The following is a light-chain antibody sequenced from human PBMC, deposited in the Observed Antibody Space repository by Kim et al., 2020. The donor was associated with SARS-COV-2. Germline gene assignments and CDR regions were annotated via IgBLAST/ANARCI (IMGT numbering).Light chain of an antibody. J-gene: IGKJ4*01. V-gene: IGKV1-27*01. CDR2: TAS. CDR1: QDIGHY. CDR3: QKYNSAPLT. Sequence: DIQMTQSPSSLSASVGDSVTITCRASQDIGHYLAWYQQKPGKVPKLLIYTASTLHSGVPSRFSGSGSETDFTLSISSLQPEDVAIYYCQKYNSAPLTFGGGTKLEI.